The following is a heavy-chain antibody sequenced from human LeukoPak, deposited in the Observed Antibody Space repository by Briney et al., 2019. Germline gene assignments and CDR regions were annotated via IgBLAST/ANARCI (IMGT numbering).Heavy chain of an antibody. CDR1: GASISSYY. CDR2: GSTSGST. V-gene: IGHV4-4*07. CDR3: ARDRGYYGSSGYYLTHPGNFDY. Sequence: PSETLSLTCTVSGASISSYYWSWIRQPAGKGLEWIGRGSTSGSTNYNPSLKSRVTMSVETSKNQFSLKLSSVTAADTAVYYCARDRGYYGSSGYYLTHPGNFDYWGQGTLVTVSS. D-gene: IGHD3-22*01. J-gene: IGHJ4*02.